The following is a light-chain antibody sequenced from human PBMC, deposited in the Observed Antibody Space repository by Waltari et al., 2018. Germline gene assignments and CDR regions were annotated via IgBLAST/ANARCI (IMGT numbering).Light chain of an antibody. CDR1: RRDVGAYNF. J-gene: IGLJ2*01. CDR3: ASYTSITTVV. V-gene: IGLV2-14*01. Sequence: QSALTQPASVSGSPGQSITISCSGTRRDVGAYNFVSWYQQHPGQAPKVLIYEVTNRPSGVSNRFSASKSGNTASLTISGLQAEDEADYYCASYTSITTVVFGGGTKLTVL. CDR2: EVT.